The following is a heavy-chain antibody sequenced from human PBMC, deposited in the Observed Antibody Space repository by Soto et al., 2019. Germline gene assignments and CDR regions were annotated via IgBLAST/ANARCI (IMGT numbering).Heavy chain of an antibody. D-gene: IGHD6-19*01. CDR1: GFTFDDYA. V-gene: IGHV3-9*01. CDR3: AKAGYSSGLHNFFDY. CDR2: ISWNSGSI. J-gene: IGHJ4*02. Sequence: ESGGGLVQPGRSLRLSCAASGFTFDDYAMHWVRQAPGKGLEWVSGISWNSGSIGYADSVKGRFTISRDNAKNSLYLQMNSLRAEDTALYYCAKAGYSSGLHNFFDYWGQGTLVTVSS.